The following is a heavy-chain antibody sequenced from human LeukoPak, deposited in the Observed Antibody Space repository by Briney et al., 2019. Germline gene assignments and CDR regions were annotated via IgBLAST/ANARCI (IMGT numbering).Heavy chain of an antibody. Sequence: SETLSLTCTVSGYSISSGYYWGWIRQPPGKGLEWFGSIYHSGSTYYNPSLKSRVTISVDTSKNQFSLKLSSVTAADTAVYYCARNCVQYMVRGVIGWFDPWGQGTLVTVSS. CDR3: ARNCVQYMVRGVIGWFDP. J-gene: IGHJ5*02. CDR2: IYHSGST. D-gene: IGHD3-10*01. CDR1: GYSISSGYY. V-gene: IGHV4-38-2*02.